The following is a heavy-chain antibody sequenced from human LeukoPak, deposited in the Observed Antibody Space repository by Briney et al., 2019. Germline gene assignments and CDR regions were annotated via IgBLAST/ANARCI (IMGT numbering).Heavy chain of an antibody. V-gene: IGHV4-39*01. CDR1: GGSVSSSSYF. CDR3: ARLEQELDVIDS. D-gene: IGHD6-13*01. Sequence: SEPLSLTCTVSGGSVSSSSYFWGWIRHPPGKGLEWIGSMSYSGRTYDNVSLKSRITISLDTSKNQFSLRLRSVTATDTAVYYWARLEQELDVIDSWGQGTLVTVSS. CDR2: MSYSGRT. J-gene: IGHJ4*02.